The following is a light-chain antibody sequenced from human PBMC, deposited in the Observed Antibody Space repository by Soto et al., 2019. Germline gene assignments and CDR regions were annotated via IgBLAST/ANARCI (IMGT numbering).Light chain of an antibody. CDR3: SSYTSSSTYV. CDR2: EVS. J-gene: IGLJ1*01. CDR1: SSDVGDYNY. V-gene: IGLV2-14*01. Sequence: QSALTQPASVSGSPGQSITISCTGTSSDVGDYNYVSWYQQHPGKAPKLMICEVSDRPSGVSNRFSGSKSGNTASLTISGLQAEDEAEYYCSSYTSSSTYVFGTGTKVTVL.